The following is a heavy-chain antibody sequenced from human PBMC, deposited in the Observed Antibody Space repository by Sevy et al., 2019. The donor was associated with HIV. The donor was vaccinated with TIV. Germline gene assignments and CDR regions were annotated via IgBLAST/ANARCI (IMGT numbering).Heavy chain of an antibody. CDR1: GFTSSNAW. CDR3: TTGRYSSSMYFEH. CDR2: VKSKADGGTT. V-gene: IGHV3-15*01. J-gene: IGHJ4*02. D-gene: IGHD6-6*01. Sequence: GGSLRLSCAASGFTSSNAWMTWVRQAPGKGLEWVGRVKSKADGGTTEYGAPVKGRFTISGDDSKNTVYLQMNSLKSEDTGVYYCTTGRYSSSMYFEHWGQGTLVTVSS.